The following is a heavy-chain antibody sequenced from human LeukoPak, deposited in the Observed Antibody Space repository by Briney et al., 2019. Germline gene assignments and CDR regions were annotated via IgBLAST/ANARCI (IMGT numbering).Heavy chain of an antibody. V-gene: IGHV4-34*01. CDR2: INHSGST. CDR3: ARLDYYGSGSNIDY. CDR1: GGSFSGYY. Sequence: KPSETLSLTCAVYGGSFSGYYWSWIRQPPGKGQEWIGEINHSGSTNYNPSLKSRVTISVDTSKNQFSLKLSSVTAADTAVYYCARLDYYGSGSNIDYWGQGTLVTVSS. J-gene: IGHJ4*02. D-gene: IGHD3-10*01.